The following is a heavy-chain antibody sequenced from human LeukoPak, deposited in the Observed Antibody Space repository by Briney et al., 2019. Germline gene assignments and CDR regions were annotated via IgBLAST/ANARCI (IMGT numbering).Heavy chain of an antibody. CDR1: GGSFSGYY. Sequence: SETLSLTCAVYGGSFSGYYWSWIRQPPGKGLEWIGEINHSGSTNCNPSLKSRVTISVDTSKNQFSLKLSSVTAADTAVYYCARGTYCGGDCSYYFDYWGQGTLVTVSS. J-gene: IGHJ4*02. CDR2: INHSGST. D-gene: IGHD2-21*02. CDR3: ARGTYCGGDCSYYFDY. V-gene: IGHV4-34*01.